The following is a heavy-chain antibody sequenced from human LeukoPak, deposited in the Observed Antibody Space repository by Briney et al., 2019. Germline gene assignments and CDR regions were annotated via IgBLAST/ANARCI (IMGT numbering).Heavy chain of an antibody. J-gene: IGHJ6*02. V-gene: IGHV1-8*01. Sequence: ASVKVSCKASGYTFTSYDINWVRQATGQGLEWMGWMNPNSGNTGYAQKLQGRVTMTTDTSTSTAYMELRSLRSDDTAVYYCARAVGRYSSSWSYYYYYGMDVWGQGTTVTVSS. CDR3: ARAVGRYSSSWSYYYYYGMDV. CDR2: MNPNSGNT. D-gene: IGHD6-13*01. CDR1: GYTFTSYD.